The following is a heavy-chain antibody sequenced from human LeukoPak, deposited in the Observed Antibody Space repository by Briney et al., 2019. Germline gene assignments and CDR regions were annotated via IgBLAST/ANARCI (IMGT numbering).Heavy chain of an antibody. CDR1: GFTFSSYE. J-gene: IGHJ4*02. CDR3: AKDQWLVLDY. Sequence: GGSLRLSCAASGFTFSSYEMNWVRQAPGKGLVWVSRVKSDGSSTTYADSVKGRFTISRDNAKNTLYLQMNSLRAEDTAVYSCAKDQWLVLDYWGQGTLVTVSS. D-gene: IGHD6-19*01. CDR2: VKSDGSST. V-gene: IGHV3-74*01.